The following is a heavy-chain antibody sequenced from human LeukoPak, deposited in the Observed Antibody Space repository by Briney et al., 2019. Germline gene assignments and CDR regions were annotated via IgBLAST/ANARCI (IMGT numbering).Heavy chain of an antibody. CDR3: ARVCRGVTTHWFDP. CDR2: ISAYNGNT. J-gene: IGHJ5*02. Sequence: GASVKVSCKASGYTFTSYYMHWVRQAPGQGLEWMGWISAYNGNTNYAQKLQGRVTMTTDTSTSTAYMELRSLRSDDTAVYYCARVCRGVTTHWFDPWGQGTLVTVSS. CDR1: GYTFTSYY. V-gene: IGHV1-18*04. D-gene: IGHD4-17*01.